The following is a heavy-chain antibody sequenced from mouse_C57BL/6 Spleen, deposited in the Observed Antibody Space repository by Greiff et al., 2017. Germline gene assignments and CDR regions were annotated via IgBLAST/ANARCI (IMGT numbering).Heavy chain of an antibody. J-gene: IGHJ2*01. D-gene: IGHD1-1*01. V-gene: IGHV1-15*01. CDR3: TPGFGSSLFDY. CDR2: IDPETGGT. CDR1: GYTFTDYE. Sequence: QVQLQQSGAELVRPGASVTLSCKASGYTFTDYEMHWVKQTPVHGLEWIGAIDPETGGTAYNQKFKGKAILTADKSSSTAYMELRSLTSEDSAVYYCTPGFGSSLFDYWGQGTTLTVSS.